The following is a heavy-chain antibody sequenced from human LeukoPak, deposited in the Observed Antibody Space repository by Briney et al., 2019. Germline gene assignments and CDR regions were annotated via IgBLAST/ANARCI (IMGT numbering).Heavy chain of an antibody. D-gene: IGHD3-22*01. Sequence: ASVKVSCKASGYTFTSYGISWVRQAPGQGLEWMGWISAYNGNTNYAQKLQGRVTMTTDTSTSTAYMELRSLRSDDTAVYYCARAYYYDGSGYPPHFDYWGQGTLVTVSS. CDR2: ISAYNGNT. V-gene: IGHV1-18*01. CDR1: GYTFTSYG. J-gene: IGHJ4*02. CDR3: ARAYYYDGSGYPPHFDY.